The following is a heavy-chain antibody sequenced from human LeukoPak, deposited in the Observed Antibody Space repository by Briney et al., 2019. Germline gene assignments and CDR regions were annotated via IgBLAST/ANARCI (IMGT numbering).Heavy chain of an antibody. J-gene: IGHJ5*02. CDR1: GYSFTSHY. V-gene: IGHV1-46*01. D-gene: IGHD3-16*02. CDR3: ARDNSVGDIAWWFDP. CDR2: INPSGSST. Sequence: GASVKVSCKASGYSFTSHYMHWVRQPPGQGLEWMGLINPSGSSTLYAQKFQGRVTMTRDMSTTTDYMELSSMRSEDTAVYYWARDNSVGDIAWWFDPWGQGTLVTVSS.